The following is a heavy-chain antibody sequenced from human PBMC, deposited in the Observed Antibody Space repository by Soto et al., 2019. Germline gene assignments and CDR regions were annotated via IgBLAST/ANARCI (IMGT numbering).Heavy chain of an antibody. CDR2: ISGSGGSI. Sequence: GGSLRLSCAASGFTFSSYAMSWVRQAPGKGLEWVSAISGSGGSIYYADSVKGRFTISRDNAKNSLYLQMNSLSAEDTAVYFCASYWLAGEPHRRWKYWGQGTLVTVSS. J-gene: IGHJ4*01. CDR1: GFTFSSYA. CDR3: ASYWLAGEPHRRWKY. V-gene: IGHV3-23*01. D-gene: IGHD7-27*01.